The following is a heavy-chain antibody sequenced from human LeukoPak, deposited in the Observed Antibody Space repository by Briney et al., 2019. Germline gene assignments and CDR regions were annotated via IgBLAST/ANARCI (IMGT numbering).Heavy chain of an antibody. CDR2: INYSGST. CDR1: GGSISSYY. D-gene: IGHD6-19*01. V-gene: IGHV4-59*08. Sequence: PSETLSLTCTASGGSISSYYWSWIRPPPGKGVEWIGYINYSGSTNYNPSLKSRVTISVDTSKNQFSLKLSSVTAADTAVYYCARHLPSVLGYSSGWYSPFDYWGQGTLVTVSS. J-gene: IGHJ4*02. CDR3: ARHLPSVLGYSSGWYSPFDY.